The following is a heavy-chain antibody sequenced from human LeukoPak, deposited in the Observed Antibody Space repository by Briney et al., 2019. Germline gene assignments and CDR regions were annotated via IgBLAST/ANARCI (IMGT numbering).Heavy chain of an antibody. V-gene: IGHV4-59*01. CDR1: GGSISSYY. Sequence: SETLSLTCTVSGGSISSYYWSWIRQPPGKGLEWIGYIYYSGSTNYNPSLKSRVTISVDTSKNQFSLKLSSVTAADTAVYYCAGGLTGSYSINWGQGTLVTVSS. CDR3: AGGLTGSYSIN. D-gene: IGHD1-26*01. CDR2: IYYSGST. J-gene: IGHJ4*02.